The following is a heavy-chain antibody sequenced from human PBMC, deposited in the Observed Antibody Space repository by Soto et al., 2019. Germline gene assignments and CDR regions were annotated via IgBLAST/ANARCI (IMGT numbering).Heavy chain of an antibody. J-gene: IGHJ4*02. V-gene: IGHV3-48*02. CDR2: ISSSSSTI. D-gene: IGHD3-22*01. CDR1: GFTFSSYS. Sequence: GGSLRLSCAASGFTFSSYSMNWVRQAPGKGLEWVSYISSSSSTIYYADSVKGRFTISRDNAKNSLYLQMNSLRDEDTAVDYCASAFYDSSGYYPNYFDYWGQGTLVTVSS. CDR3: ASAFYDSSGYYPNYFDY.